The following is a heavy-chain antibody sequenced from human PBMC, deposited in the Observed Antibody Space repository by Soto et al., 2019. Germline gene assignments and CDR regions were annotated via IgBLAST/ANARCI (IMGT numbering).Heavy chain of an antibody. Sequence: WGSLRLSCVASGFIFSSYNLNWVRQAPGKGLEWVSSISSGSTYIDYADSVKGRFTISRDNAKSSLYLQMNSLRAEDTAVYYCARLPVAGTGADYWGQGTLVTVSS. CDR3: ARLPVAGTGADY. V-gene: IGHV3-21*01. CDR1: GFIFSSYN. J-gene: IGHJ4*02. CDR2: ISSGSTYI. D-gene: IGHD6-19*01.